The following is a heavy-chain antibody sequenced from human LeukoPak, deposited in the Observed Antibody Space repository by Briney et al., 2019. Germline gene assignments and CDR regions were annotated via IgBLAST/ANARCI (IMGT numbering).Heavy chain of an antibody. CDR2: ITASGGST. J-gene: IGHJ4*02. D-gene: IGHD3-22*01. CDR3: ARDYDSSGYYYSGGY. Sequence: PGGSLRLSCVVSGFTFSSYAMNWVRQAPGKGLEWVSGITASGGSTYYTDSVKGRFTISRDNSKNTLYLQMNSLRAEDTAVYYCARDYDSSGYYYSGGYWGQGTLVTVSS. V-gene: IGHV3-23*01. CDR1: GFTFSSYA.